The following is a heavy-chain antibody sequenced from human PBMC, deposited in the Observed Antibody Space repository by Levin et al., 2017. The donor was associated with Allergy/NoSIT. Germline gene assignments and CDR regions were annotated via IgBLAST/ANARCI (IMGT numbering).Heavy chain of an antibody. CDR2: IYTSGST. Sequence: SETLSLTCTVSGGSISSYYWSWIRQPAGKGLEWIGRIYTSGSTNYNPSLKSRVTMSVDTSTNQSSLKLSSVTAADTAVYYCATVVRTPGDSSSPHDGMDVWGQGTTVTVSS. J-gene: IGHJ6*02. CDR1: GGSISSYY. D-gene: IGHD6-6*01. V-gene: IGHV4-4*07. CDR3: ATVVRTPGDSSSPHDGMDV.